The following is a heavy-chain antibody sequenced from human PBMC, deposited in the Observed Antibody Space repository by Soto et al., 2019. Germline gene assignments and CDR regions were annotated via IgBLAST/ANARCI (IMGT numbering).Heavy chain of an antibody. CDR1: GFTFSSYG. V-gene: IGHV3-33*08. D-gene: IGHD3-10*01. Sequence: GSLRLSCAASGFTFSSYGMHWVRQAPGKGLEWVAVIWYGGSNKYYADSVKGRVTISRDNSKNTLYLQMNSLRAEDTAVYYCARDHHGSGSRYFDYWGQGTLVTVSS. CDR2: IWYGGSNK. J-gene: IGHJ4*02. CDR3: ARDHHGSGSRYFDY.